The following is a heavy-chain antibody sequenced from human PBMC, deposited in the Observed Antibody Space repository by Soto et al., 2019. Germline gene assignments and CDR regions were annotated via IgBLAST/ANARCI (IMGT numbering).Heavy chain of an antibody. Sequence: GASVKVYCKASGYTFTSYGINWVRQAPGQGLEWLGWISAYDDNTNYAQILQGRVSMTTDTSTNTAYMEVRSLRSDDTAVYYCARGGYYDSSGSRNYYYYGMNVWGQGTTVTVSS. CDR1: GYTFTSYG. CDR3: ARGGYYDSSGSRNYYYYGMNV. CDR2: ISAYDDNT. J-gene: IGHJ6*02. V-gene: IGHV1-18*01. D-gene: IGHD3-22*01.